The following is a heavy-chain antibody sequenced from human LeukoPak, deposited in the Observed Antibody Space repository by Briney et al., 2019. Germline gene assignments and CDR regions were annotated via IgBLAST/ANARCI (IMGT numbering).Heavy chain of an antibody. CDR2: INHSGST. Sequence: SETLSLTCTVSVGSISSNYWSCIRQPPRKGLEWSGEINHSGSTNYNPSLESRVTISVDTSKNQFSLKLSSVTAADTAVYYCAGGRGYYDSSGLVYWGQGTLVTVFS. CDR1: VGSISSNY. J-gene: IGHJ4*02. CDR3: AGGRGYYDSSGLVY. D-gene: IGHD3-22*01. V-gene: IGHV4-34*01.